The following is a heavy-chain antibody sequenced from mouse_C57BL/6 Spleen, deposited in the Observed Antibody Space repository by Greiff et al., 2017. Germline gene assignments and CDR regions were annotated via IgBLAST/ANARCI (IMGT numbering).Heavy chain of an antibody. D-gene: IGHD1-1*01. Sequence: VQLQQSGPELVKPGASVKISCKASGYTFTDYYMNWVKQSHGKSLEWIGDINPNNGGTSYNQKFKGKATLTVDKSSSTAYMELRSLTSEDSAVYYCARGHLLLRGFDVWGTGTTVTVSS. CDR1: GYTFTDYY. CDR3: ARGHLLLRGFDV. CDR2: INPNNGGT. J-gene: IGHJ1*03. V-gene: IGHV1-26*01.